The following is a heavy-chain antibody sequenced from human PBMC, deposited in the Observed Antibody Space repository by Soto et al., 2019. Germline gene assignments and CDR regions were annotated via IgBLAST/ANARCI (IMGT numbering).Heavy chain of an antibody. CDR1: GFTFSSYW. D-gene: IGHD5-12*01. V-gene: IGHV3-7*01. CDR2: IKQDGSEK. Sequence: QPGGSLRLSCAASGFTFSSYWMSWVRQAPGKGLEWVANIKQDGSEKYYVDSVKGRFTISRDNAKNSLYLQMNSLRAEDTAVYYCARLEGLATISYYFDFWGPGALVTVSS. CDR3: ARLEGLATISYYFDF. J-gene: IGHJ4*02.